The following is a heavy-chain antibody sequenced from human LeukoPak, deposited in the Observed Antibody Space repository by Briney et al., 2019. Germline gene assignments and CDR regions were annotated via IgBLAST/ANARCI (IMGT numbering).Heavy chain of an antibody. Sequence: ASVKVSCKASGYTFTSYGISWVRQAPGQGLEWMGWISAYNGNTNYAQKLQGRVTMTTDTSTSTAYMELRSLRSDDTAVYYCARARGDYYGDYAYYYYYGMDVWGQGTTVTVSS. CDR1: GYTFTSYG. CDR2: ISAYNGNT. CDR3: ARARGDYYGDYAYYYYYGMDV. D-gene: IGHD4-17*01. V-gene: IGHV1-18*01. J-gene: IGHJ6*02.